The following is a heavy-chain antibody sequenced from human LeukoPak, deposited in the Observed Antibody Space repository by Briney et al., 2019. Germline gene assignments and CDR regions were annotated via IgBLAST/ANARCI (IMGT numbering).Heavy chain of an antibody. CDR2: ISYDGSNK. CDR3: ARDGPPQD. Sequence: GGSLRLSCAASGFTFSSYAMHWVRQAPGKGLEWVAVISYDGSNKYYADSVKGRFTISRDNSKNTLYLQMNSLRAEDTAVYYCARDGPPQDWGQGTLVTVSS. CDR1: GFTFSSYA. V-gene: IGHV3-30-3*01. J-gene: IGHJ4*02.